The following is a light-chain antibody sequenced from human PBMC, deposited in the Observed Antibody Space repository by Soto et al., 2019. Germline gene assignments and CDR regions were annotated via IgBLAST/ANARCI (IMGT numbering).Light chain of an antibody. J-gene: IGKJ4*01. CDR2: AAF. Sequence: DIPMTQSPSSLSASVGDRVTITCPASQGISNNLAWYQQKPGKVPKLLIYAAFTLQSGVPSRFSGSRSGTDFTLTISSLQPEDGATYYCQKYNSALTFGGGTKVEIK. CDR3: QKYNSALT. V-gene: IGKV1-27*01. CDR1: QGISNN.